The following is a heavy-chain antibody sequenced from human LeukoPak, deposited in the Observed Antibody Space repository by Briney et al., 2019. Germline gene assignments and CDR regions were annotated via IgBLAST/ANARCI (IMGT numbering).Heavy chain of an antibody. J-gene: IGHJ4*02. Sequence: GESLKISCKTSGYSFTSYWIVWGRQTPGKGLEWVGIVYPGDSDTRYNPSFQGQVTISADKSTATAYLHLSDLRASDTAIYYCGRHMNNLQLWLDYWGQGTVVTVSS. V-gene: IGHV5-51*01. CDR1: GYSFTSYW. CDR3: GRHMNNLQLWLDY. D-gene: IGHD1/OR15-1a*01. CDR2: VYPGDSDT.